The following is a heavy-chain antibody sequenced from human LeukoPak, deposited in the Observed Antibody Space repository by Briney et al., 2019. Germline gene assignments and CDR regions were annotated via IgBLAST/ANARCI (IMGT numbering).Heavy chain of an antibody. V-gene: IGHV3-21*01. CDR3: AILPGGVAGTGFDP. D-gene: IGHD1-26*01. CDR2: ISSSSSYI. Sequence: GGSLRLSCAASGFTFSSYSMNWVRQAPGKGLEWVSSISSSSSYIYYADSEKGRFTISRDNAKNSLYLQMNSLRAEDTAVYYCAILPGGVAGTGFDPWGQGTLVTVSS. J-gene: IGHJ5*02. CDR1: GFTFSSYS.